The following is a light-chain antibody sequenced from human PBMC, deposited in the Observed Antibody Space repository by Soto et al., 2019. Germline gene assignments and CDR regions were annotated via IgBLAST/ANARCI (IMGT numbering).Light chain of an antibody. V-gene: IGKV3-11*01. Sequence: EIVLTQSPATLSSSPGERATLSCRASQSVSSYLAWYQQKHGQAPRLLIYDASDRATGIPARFSGSGSGTDFTLTISSLEPEDFAVYYCQQRSNWPRTFGQGTKVEIK. CDR1: QSVSSY. CDR3: QQRSNWPRT. J-gene: IGKJ1*01. CDR2: DAS.